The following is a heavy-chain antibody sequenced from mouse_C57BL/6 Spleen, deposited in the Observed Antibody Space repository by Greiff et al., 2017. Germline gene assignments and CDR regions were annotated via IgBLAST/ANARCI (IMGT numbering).Heavy chain of an antibody. J-gene: IGHJ4*01. Sequence: QVQLQQSDAELVKPGASVKISCKVSGYTFTDHTIHWLKQRPEQGLEWIGYIYPRDGSTKYNEKFKGKATLTADKSSSTAYMQLNSLTSEDSAVYFYARGSVLPCVPYAMDYWGQGTSVTVSS. CDR2: IYPRDGST. CDR1: GYTFTDHT. V-gene: IGHV1-78*01. CDR3: ARGSVLPCVPYAMDY.